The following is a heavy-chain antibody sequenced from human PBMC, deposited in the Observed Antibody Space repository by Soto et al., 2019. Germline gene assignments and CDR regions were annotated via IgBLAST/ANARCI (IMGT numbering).Heavy chain of an antibody. D-gene: IGHD6-6*01. J-gene: IGHJ6*02. V-gene: IGHV6-1*01. CDR1: GDSVSVNSAG. CDR2: TYYRPQRKT. CDR3: VRQPLATLAFYGMDV. Sequence: SQTPSHPCVISGDSVSVNSAGWSWIRQSASRGIEWRGRTYYRPQRKTDSAESLKSRMSIIPDTSINHFSLLLNSVTPEDTAVYYCVRQPLATLAFYGMDVWGQGTTVTVSS.